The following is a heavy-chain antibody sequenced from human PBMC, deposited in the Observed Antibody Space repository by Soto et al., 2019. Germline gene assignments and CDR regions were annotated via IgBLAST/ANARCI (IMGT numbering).Heavy chain of an antibody. V-gene: IGHV3-23*01. J-gene: IGHJ4*02. CDR1: GFTFSNYA. CDR3: AKAVATTIDIDY. Sequence: GVALSLSCAASGFTFSNYAVSWVRQAPGKGLQWVSSISGSGSSTYYADSVKGRFTISRDNSKNTLYLQMNSLTAEDTAVYYCAKAVATTIDIDYWGQATLVTVSS. CDR2: ISGSGSST. D-gene: IGHD1-26*01.